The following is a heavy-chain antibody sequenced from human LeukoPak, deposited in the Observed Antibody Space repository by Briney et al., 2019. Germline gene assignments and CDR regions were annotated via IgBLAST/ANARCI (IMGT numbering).Heavy chain of an antibody. Sequence: SETLSLTCTVSGGSISSHYWSWIRQPPGKGLEWIGYIYYSGRTNYNPSLKSRVTISIDTSKIQFSPMLSSVTAADTAVYFCARGYQVVFDYWGQGTLVTVSS. V-gene: IGHV4-59*08. CDR3: ARGYQVVFDY. CDR2: IYYSGRT. CDR1: GGSISSHY. D-gene: IGHD2-15*01. J-gene: IGHJ4*02.